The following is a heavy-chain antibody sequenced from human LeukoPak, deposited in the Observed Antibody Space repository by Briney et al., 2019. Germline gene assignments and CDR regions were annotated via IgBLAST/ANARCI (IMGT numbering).Heavy chain of an antibody. D-gene: IGHD6-6*01. CDR1: GFTFSSYG. CDR3: ARDSSSSSPFDS. J-gene: IGHJ4*02. CDR2: ISYDGSNK. Sequence: GGSLRLSCAASGFTFSSYGMHWVRQAPGKGLEWVAVISYDGSNKYYADSVKGRFTISRDNSKNTLYLQMNSLRAEDTAVYYCARDSSSSSPFDSWGQGTLVTVSS. V-gene: IGHV3-30*03.